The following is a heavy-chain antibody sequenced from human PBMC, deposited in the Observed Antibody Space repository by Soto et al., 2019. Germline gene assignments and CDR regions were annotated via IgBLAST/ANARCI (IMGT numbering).Heavy chain of an antibody. D-gene: IGHD3-9*01. CDR3: AGGGSNDWQVAFDI. CDR2: INHSGSN. Sequence: SETLSLTCVVSGGPFSTYYYNWIRQSPGKGLEWIWEINHSGSNDYIPSLKSRVTMSLDTSKNQFSLKLTSVTAADTAVYDCAGGGSNDWQVAFDIGGQGTMVTVSS. V-gene: IGHV4-34*01. J-gene: IGHJ3*02. CDR1: GGPFSTYY.